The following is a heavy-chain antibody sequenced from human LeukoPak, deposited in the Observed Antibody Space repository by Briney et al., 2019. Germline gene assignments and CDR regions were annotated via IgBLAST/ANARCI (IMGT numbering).Heavy chain of an antibody. Sequence: PGGSLRLSCAASGFTFSRYSTNWVRQAPGKGLEWVSSISGSSSYKYYADSVKGRFTISRDNAKNSLYLQMNSLRAEDTAVYYCARGVRGVLYYYYMDVRGTGTTVTVSS. CDR3: ARGVRGVLYYYYMDV. J-gene: IGHJ6*03. CDR1: GFTFSRYS. V-gene: IGHV3-21*01. D-gene: IGHD3-10*01. CDR2: ISGSSSYK.